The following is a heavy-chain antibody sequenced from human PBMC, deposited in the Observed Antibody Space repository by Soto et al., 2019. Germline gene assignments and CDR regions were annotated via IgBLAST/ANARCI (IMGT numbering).Heavy chain of an antibody. J-gene: IGHJ3*02. Sequence: PGGSLRLSCAASGITFRNYAMSWVRQAPGKGLEWVSSISSSSSYIYYADSVKGRFTISRDNAKNSLYLQMNSLRAEDTAVYYCARNYAGPDAFDIWGQGTLVTVSS. CDR1: GITFRNYA. D-gene: IGHD1-7*01. CDR2: ISSSSSYI. V-gene: IGHV3-21*01. CDR3: ARNYAGPDAFDI.